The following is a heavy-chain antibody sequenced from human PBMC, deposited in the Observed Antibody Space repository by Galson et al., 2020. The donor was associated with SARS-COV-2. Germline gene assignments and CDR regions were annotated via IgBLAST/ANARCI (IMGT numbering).Heavy chain of an antibody. J-gene: IGHJ5*02. Sequence: SGPTLVKPTQTLTLTCTFSGFSLSTSGVGVGWIPQPPGKALEWLALISWDDDKRYSPSLKSRLTITKDTSKNQVVLTMTNMDPVDTATYYCAHRVGSSWYGDWFDPWGQGTLVTVS. V-gene: IGHV2-5*02. CDR2: ISWDDDK. CDR1: GFSLSTSGVG. CDR3: AHRVGSSWYGDWFDP. D-gene: IGHD6-13*01.